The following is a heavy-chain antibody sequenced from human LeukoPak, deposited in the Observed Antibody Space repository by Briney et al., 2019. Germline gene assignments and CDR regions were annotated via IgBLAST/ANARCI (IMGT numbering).Heavy chain of an antibody. CDR2: IWYDGSNK. D-gene: IGHD5-18*01. CDR1: GFTFSSYG. J-gene: IGHJ4*02. V-gene: IGHV3-33*06. CDR3: AKDSRLQLWDYFDY. Sequence: PGRSLRLSCAASGFTFSSYGMHWVRQAPGKGLEWVAVIWYDGSNKYYADSVKGRFTTSRDNSKNTLYLQMNSLRAEDTAVYYCAKDSRLQLWDYFDYWGQGTLVTVSS.